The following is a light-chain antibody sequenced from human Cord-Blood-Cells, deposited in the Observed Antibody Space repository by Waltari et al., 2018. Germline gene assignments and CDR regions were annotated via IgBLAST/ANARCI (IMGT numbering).Light chain of an antibody. J-gene: IGLJ1*01. Sequence: QSALTQPASVSGSPGQSITISCTGTSSDVGGYNYVSWYQQHPGKAPKLMLYAVSNRPSGVSNRFSGSKSGNTASLTISGLQAEDEADYYCSSYTSSSTYVFGTGTKVTVL. CDR1: SSDVGGYNY. CDR2: AVS. V-gene: IGLV2-14*01. CDR3: SSYTSSSTYV.